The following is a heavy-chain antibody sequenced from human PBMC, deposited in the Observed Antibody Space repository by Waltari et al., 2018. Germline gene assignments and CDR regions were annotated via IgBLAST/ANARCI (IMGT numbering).Heavy chain of an antibody. Sequence: QVQLVQSGAEVKKPGASVKVSCKASGYTFTSYSMHWVRQAPGKGLEWMGIVNPSGGSTSYGQKFQGRVSMTRDTSTSTVYMELSSLRSEDMAVYYCARGSSTARPLGGGYFDYWGQGTLVTVSS. V-gene: IGHV1-46*01. CDR1: GYTFTSYS. J-gene: IGHJ4*02. CDR2: VNPSGGST. CDR3: ARGSSTARPLGGGYFDY. D-gene: IGHD3-16*01.